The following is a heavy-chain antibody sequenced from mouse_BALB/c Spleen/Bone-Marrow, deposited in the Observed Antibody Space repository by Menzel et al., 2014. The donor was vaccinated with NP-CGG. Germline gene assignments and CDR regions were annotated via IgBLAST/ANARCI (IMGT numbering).Heavy chain of an antibody. CDR2: IISGSNTI. CDR3: ARSRYDVGWFAY. V-gene: IGHV5-17*02. D-gene: IGHD2-14*01. Sequence: DVKLMESGGGLVQPGGSRKLSCAASGFTFSSFGMHWVRQAPEKGLEWVAYIISGSNTIYYADTVKGRFTISRDNPKNTLFPQMTSLRSEDTAMYYCARSRYDVGWFAYWGQGTLVTVSA. J-gene: IGHJ3*01. CDR1: GFTFSSFG.